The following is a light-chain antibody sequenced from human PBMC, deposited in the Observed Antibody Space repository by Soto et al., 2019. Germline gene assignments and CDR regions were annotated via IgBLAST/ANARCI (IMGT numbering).Light chain of an antibody. CDR2: WTS. CDR1: QTLLDSSNNKAS. V-gene: IGKV4-1*01. CDR3: QQYFNSPRT. Sequence: DIVMTQSPDSLAVSLGERATINCKSSQTLLDSSNNKASLSWYQQKPGQPPKLLIYWTSTREFGVPDRFSGSGSGTDFTLTISRLQAEDVAVYYCQQYFNSPRTFGHGPKVEIK. J-gene: IGKJ1*01.